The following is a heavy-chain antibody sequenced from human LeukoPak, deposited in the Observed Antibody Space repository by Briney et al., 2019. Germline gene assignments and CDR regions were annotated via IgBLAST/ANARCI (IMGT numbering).Heavy chain of an antibody. D-gene: IGHD2-2*01. CDR2: ISSSSSTI. CDR1: GFTFSSYS. V-gene: IGHV3-48*01. CDR3: AGAVGYCSSSICYRFDY. Sequence: PGGSLRLSCAASGFTFSSYSMIWVRQAPGKGLEWVSYISSSSSTIYYADPVKGRFTISRDNAKNSLYLQMNSLRAEDTAVYYCAGAVGYCSSSICYRFDYWGQGTLVTVSS. J-gene: IGHJ4*02.